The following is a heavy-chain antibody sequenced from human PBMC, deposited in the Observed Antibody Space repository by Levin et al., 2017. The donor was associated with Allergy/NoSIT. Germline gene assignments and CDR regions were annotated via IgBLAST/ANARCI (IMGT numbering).Heavy chain of an antibody. CDR1: GFTFSSYW. V-gene: IGHV3-74*01. J-gene: IGHJ3*02. D-gene: IGHD5-24*01. Sequence: GGSLRLSCAASGFTFSSYWMHWVRQAPGKGLVWVSRINSDGSSTSYADSVKGRFTISRDNAKNTLYLQMNSLRAEDTAVYYCAREGPGVGWLLSAFDIWGQGTMVTVSS. CDR3: AREGPGVGWLLSAFDI. CDR2: INSDGSST.